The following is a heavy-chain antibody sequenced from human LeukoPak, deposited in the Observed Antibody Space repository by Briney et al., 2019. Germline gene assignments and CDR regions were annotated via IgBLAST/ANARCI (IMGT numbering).Heavy chain of an antibody. Sequence: GGSLRLSCAASGFTFSSYGMHWVRQAPGKGLEWVAFIRYDGSNKYYAASVKGRFTISRDNSKNTLYLQMNSLRAEDTAVYYCARDWGQLSPSNAFDIWGQGTMVTVSS. CDR3: ARDWGQLSPSNAFDI. D-gene: IGHD3-16*01. J-gene: IGHJ3*02. V-gene: IGHV3-30*02. CDR1: GFTFSSYG. CDR2: IRYDGSNK.